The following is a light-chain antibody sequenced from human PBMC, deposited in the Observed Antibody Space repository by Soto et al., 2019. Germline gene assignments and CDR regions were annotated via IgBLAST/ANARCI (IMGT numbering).Light chain of an antibody. V-gene: IGKV3-15*01. Sequence: EVVMTQSPATLSVSPGERATLSCRASQTVTTNLAWYQQKPGQPPRLVIYGASTRATGIPARLNGSGSGTEFTLTISRLEPEDFAVYYCQQYGSSPLTFGQGTKVEIK. CDR2: GAS. J-gene: IGKJ1*01. CDR1: QTVTTN. CDR3: QQYGSSPLT.